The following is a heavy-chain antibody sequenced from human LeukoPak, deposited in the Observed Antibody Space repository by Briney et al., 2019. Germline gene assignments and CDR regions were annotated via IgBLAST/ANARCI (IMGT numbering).Heavy chain of an antibody. D-gene: IGHD6-13*01. Sequence: SETLSLTCTVSGGSISSYYWSWIRQPPGKGLEWIGYIYYSGSTNYNPSLKSRVTISVDTSKNQFSLKLSSVTAADTAVYYCARPRRAYSSSHWFDPWGQGTLVTVSS. CDR1: GGSISSYY. V-gene: IGHV4-59*01. CDR2: IYYSGST. J-gene: IGHJ5*02. CDR3: ARPRRAYSSSHWFDP.